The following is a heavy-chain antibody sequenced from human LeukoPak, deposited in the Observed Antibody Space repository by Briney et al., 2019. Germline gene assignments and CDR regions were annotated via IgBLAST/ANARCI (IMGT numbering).Heavy chain of an antibody. CDR1: GYTFTSYA. Sequence: ASVKVSCKASGYTFTSYAMNWVRQAPGQGLEWMGWINTNTGNPTYAQGFTGRFVFSLDTSASTAYLQISSLKAEDTAVYYCAREGTPFYSSSWFDYWGQGTLVTVSS. J-gene: IGHJ4*02. D-gene: IGHD6-13*01. V-gene: IGHV7-4-1*02. CDR3: AREGTPFYSSSWFDY. CDR2: INTNTGNP.